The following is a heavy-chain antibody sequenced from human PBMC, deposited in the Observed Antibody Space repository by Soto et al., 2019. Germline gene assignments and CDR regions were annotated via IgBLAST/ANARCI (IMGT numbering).Heavy chain of an antibody. Sequence: SETLSLTCTVSGGSISSSSYYWGWIRQPPGKGLEWIGSIYYSGSTYYNPSLKSRVTISVDTSKNQFSLKLSSVTAADAAVYYCGGGWGDSYDSSGYPNDAFDIWGQGTMVTVSS. CDR3: GGGWGDSYDSSGYPNDAFDI. CDR1: GGSISSSSYY. V-gene: IGHV4-39*07. CDR2: IYYSGST. J-gene: IGHJ3*02. D-gene: IGHD3-22*01.